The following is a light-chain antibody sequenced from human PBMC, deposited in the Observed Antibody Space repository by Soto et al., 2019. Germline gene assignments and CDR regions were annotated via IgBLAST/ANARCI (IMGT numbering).Light chain of an antibody. J-gene: IGLJ2*01. V-gene: IGLV2-14*01. Sequence: QSALTQPASVSGSPGQSITISCTGTSSDVGGYNYVSWYQQYPGRAPQLILYEVRNRPSGISFRFSGFKSGNTASLTISGLQAEDEADYYCSSFTSKSTLIFGGGTKLTVL. CDR1: SSDVGGYNY. CDR2: EVR. CDR3: SSFTSKSTLI.